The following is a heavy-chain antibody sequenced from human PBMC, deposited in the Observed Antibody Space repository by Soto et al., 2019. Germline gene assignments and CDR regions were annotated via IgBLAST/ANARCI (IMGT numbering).Heavy chain of an antibody. Sequence: QVQLQELGPGLVKPSETLSLTCTVSGGSISNYYWSWIRQPPGKGLEWIGYIYYTGRTNYNPSLKSPVTISVDTSKNRFSLKLNSVTAADTAVYYCARHLDVVATMFDYWGQGTLVTVSS. CDR3: ARHLDVVATMFDY. CDR1: GGSISNYY. CDR2: IYYTGRT. D-gene: IGHD5-12*01. V-gene: IGHV4-59*08. J-gene: IGHJ4*02.